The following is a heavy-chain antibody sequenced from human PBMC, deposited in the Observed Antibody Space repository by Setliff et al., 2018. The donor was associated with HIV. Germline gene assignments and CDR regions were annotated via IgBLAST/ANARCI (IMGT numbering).Heavy chain of an antibody. J-gene: IGHJ4*01. CDR2: IHQSGTA. CDR1: GVSVNNDDDC. V-gene: IGHV4-30-2*03. Sequence: LSLTCAVSGVSVNNDDDCWGWIRQPPGKGLEWIAIIHQSGTAHKRPSLKSRVTISIDTSENLFSLKLSGVTAADTAIYYCARQVGEGKWYLDSWGHGTLVTVSS. CDR3: ARQVGEGKWYLDS. D-gene: IGHD1-26*01.